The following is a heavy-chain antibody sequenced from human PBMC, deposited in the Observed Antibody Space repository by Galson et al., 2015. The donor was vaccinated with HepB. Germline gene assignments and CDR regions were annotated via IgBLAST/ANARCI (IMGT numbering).Heavy chain of an antibody. CDR2: IHYSGST. CDR1: GGSISSGGYY. CDR3: ASAIFGVVNQLDY. J-gene: IGHJ4*02. D-gene: IGHD3-3*01. V-gene: IGHV4-31*03. Sequence: LSLTCTVSGGSISSGGYYWSWIRQHPGKGLVWIGYIHYSGSTYYNPSLKSRVTISVDTSKNQFSLKLSSVTAADTAVYYCASAIFGVVNQLDYWGQGTLVTVSS.